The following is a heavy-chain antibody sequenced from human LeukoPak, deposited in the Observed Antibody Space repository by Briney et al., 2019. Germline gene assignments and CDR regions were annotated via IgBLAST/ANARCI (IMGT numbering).Heavy chain of an antibody. V-gene: IGHV1-18*01. Sequence: ASVKVSCKASGYTFTSYGISWVRQAPGQGLEWMGWISAYNGNTNYAQKLQGRVNMTTDTSTSTAYMELRSLRSDDTDVYYCARDLISRWELPNDAFDIWGQGTMVTVSS. D-gene: IGHD1-26*01. CDR1: GYTFTSYG. CDR3: ARDLISRWELPNDAFDI. CDR2: ISAYNGNT. J-gene: IGHJ3*02.